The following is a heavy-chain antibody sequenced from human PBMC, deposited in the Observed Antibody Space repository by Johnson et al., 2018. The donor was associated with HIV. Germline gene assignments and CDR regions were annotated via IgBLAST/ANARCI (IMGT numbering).Heavy chain of an antibody. J-gene: IGHJ3*02. CDR2: IKQDGSEK. D-gene: IGHD6-13*01. CDR3: ARDPVSSSWGWHAFDI. Sequence: MLLVESGGGLVQPGGSLRVSCGASGFTLSSYWMSWVRQAPGKGLEWVANIKQDGSEKYYVDSVKGRFTISRDNAKNSLYLQMNNLRAEDTAMYYCARDPVSSSWGWHAFDIWGQGTMVTVSS. V-gene: IGHV3-7*05. CDR1: GFTLSSYW.